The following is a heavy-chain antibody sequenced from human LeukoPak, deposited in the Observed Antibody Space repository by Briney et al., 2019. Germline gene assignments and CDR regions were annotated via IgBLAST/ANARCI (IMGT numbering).Heavy chain of an antibody. V-gene: IGHV3-74*01. CDR1: GFTFRNYW. CDR2: VKGDGSFT. D-gene: IGHD3-22*01. Sequence: GGSLRLSCAASGFTFRNYWMHWVRQAPGKGLVWVSRVKGDGSFTDYADSVKGRFTISRDNAKNTLYLQMNSLRAEDTAVYYCAREGYYYDSSGYTYCFDYWGQGTLVTVSS. CDR3: AREGYYYDSSGYTYCFDY. J-gene: IGHJ4*02.